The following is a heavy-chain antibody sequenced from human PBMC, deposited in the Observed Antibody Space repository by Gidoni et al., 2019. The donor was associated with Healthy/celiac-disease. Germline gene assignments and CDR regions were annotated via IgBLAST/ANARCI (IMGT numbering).Heavy chain of an antibody. J-gene: IGHJ4*02. CDR2: ISSSSSYI. Sequence: EVQLVESGGGLVKPGGSLRLSCAASGFTFSSYSMNWFRQAPGKGLECVSSISSSSSYIYYADSVKGRFTISRDNAKNSLYLQMNSLRAEDTAVYYCARDVGGYDPFDYWGQGTLVTVSS. CDR3: ARDVGGYDPFDY. D-gene: IGHD3-16*01. CDR1: GFTFSSYS. V-gene: IGHV3-21*01.